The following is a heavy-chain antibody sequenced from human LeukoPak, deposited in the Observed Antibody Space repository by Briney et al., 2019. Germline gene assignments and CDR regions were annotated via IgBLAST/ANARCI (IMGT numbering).Heavy chain of an antibody. CDR2: ISGSGGST. J-gene: IGHJ4*02. Sequence: GGSLRLSCAASGFTFSSYAMSWVRQAPGKGLEWVSAISGSGGSTYYADSVKGRFTISRDNAKSTLYLQMNSLRAEDTAVYYCARDRGRVTSRYFDYWGQGTLLTVSS. D-gene: IGHD4-17*01. CDR1: GFTFSSYA. CDR3: ARDRGRVTSRYFDY. V-gene: IGHV3-23*01.